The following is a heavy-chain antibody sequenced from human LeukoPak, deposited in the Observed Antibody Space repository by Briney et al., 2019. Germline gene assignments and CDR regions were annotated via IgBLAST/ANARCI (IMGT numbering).Heavy chain of an antibody. CDR1: GFTFSHAR. CDR2: IKSKNDGGTT. V-gene: IGHV3-15*01. Sequence: VVSRRRYCASPGFTFSHARRTRSPQAPGEGPGSVGRIKSKNDGGTTDYAAPVKGRFTISRDDSKNTLYLQMNSLKNEDTAVYYCTTFVHSSGWSWGQGTLVTVSS. D-gene: IGHD6-19*01. CDR3: TTFVHSSGWS. J-gene: IGHJ5*02.